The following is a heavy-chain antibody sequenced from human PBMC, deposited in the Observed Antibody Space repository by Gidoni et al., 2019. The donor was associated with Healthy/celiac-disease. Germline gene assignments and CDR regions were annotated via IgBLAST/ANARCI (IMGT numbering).Heavy chain of an antibody. CDR3: ARQILAVVTPFGRDY. CDR2: ISISISYI. J-gene: IGHJ4*02. D-gene: IGHD2-21*02. Sequence: EVQLVESGGGLVKPGGSLRLSCAASGFTFSSYRMNWVRKAPGKGLEWGSSISISISYIYYADSVKGRFTISRDNAKNSLYLQMNSLRAEDTAVYYCARQILAVVTPFGRDYWGQGTLVTVSS. V-gene: IGHV3-21*01. CDR1: GFTFSSYR.